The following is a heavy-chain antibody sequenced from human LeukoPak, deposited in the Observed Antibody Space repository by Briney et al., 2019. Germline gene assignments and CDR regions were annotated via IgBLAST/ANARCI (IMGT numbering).Heavy chain of an antibody. V-gene: IGHV3-33*01. CDR3: AREMRDTAMAGRDYYYYGMDV. D-gene: IGHD5-18*01. Sequence: GGSLRLSCAASGFTFSSYGMHWVRQAPGKGLEWVAVIWYDGSNKHYADSVKGRFTISRDNSKNTLYLQMNSLRAEDTAVYYCAREMRDTAMAGRDYYYYGMDVWGQGTTVTVSS. CDR1: GFTFSSYG. CDR2: IWYDGSNK. J-gene: IGHJ6*02.